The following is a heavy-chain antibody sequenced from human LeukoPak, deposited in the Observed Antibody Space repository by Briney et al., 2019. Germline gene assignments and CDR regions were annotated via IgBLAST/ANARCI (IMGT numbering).Heavy chain of an antibody. Sequence: PGWSLRLSCAASGFNFNDYDINWVRLVPGKGLEWVSGINWSSVHIGYADSVKGRFTIFRDNAQKSVHLQMFSLRPEDTALYYCSTSRPDRFIDSWGQGTLVTVST. D-gene: IGHD1-14*01. J-gene: IGHJ4*02. CDR3: STSRPDRFIDS. V-gene: IGHV3-9*01. CDR2: INWSSVHI. CDR1: GFNFNDYD.